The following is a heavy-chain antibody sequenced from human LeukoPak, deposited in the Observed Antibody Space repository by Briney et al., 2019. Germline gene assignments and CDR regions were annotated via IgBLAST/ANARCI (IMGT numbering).Heavy chain of an antibody. D-gene: IGHD7-27*01. CDR2: IYYSGST. J-gene: IGHJ4*02. CDR1: GGSISSGDYS. CDR3: ARDRTGDLTYVDY. Sequence: SETLSLTCTVSGGSISSGDYSWSWIRQHPGEGLEWIGYIYYSGSTYYNPSLKSRVTISVDTSKNQFSLKLNSVTAADTAVYYCARDRTGDLTYVDYWGQGSLVTVSS. V-gene: IGHV4-31*03.